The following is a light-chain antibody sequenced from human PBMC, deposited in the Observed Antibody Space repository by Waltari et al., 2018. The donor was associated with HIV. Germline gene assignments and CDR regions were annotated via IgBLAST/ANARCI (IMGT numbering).Light chain of an antibody. J-gene: IGLJ2*01. CDR2: GNN. V-gene: IGLV1-40*01. CDR3: QSYDSRLSAVV. CDR1: SSNIGTDYD. Sequence: QSVLTPPPSVSGAPGQRVTISCTGSSSNIGTDYDVPWYHQLQGTVPKLLIYGNNNRPSGVPDRFSGSKSGTSASLSITGLQAEDEADYYCQSYDSRLSAVVFGGGTKLTVL.